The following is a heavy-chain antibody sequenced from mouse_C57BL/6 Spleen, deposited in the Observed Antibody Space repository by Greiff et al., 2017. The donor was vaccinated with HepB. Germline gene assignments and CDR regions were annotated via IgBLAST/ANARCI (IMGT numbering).Heavy chain of an antibody. Sequence: EVHLVESGGGLVKPGGSLKLSCAASGFTFSDYGMHWVRQAPEKGLEWVAYISSGSSTIYYADTVKGRFTISRDNAKNTLFLQMTSLRSEDTAMYYCARHDGYPYYAMDYWGQGTSVTVSS. V-gene: IGHV5-17*01. CDR2: ISSGSSTI. J-gene: IGHJ4*01. CDR3: ARHDGYPYYAMDY. D-gene: IGHD2-3*01. CDR1: GFTFSDYG.